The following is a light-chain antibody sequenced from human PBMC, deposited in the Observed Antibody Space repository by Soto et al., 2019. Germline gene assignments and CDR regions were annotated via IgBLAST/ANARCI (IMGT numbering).Light chain of an antibody. CDR1: QSVSSTY. V-gene: IGKV3-20*01. CDR2: GAS. CDR3: QQYGSSPLT. J-gene: IGKJ3*01. Sequence: EIVLTQSPGTLSLSPGERATLSGRASQSVSSTYLAWYQQKPGQAPRLLIYGASSRATGIPDRFSGSWSGTDFTLTISRLEPEDFAVYYCQQYGSSPLTFGPGTKVDIK.